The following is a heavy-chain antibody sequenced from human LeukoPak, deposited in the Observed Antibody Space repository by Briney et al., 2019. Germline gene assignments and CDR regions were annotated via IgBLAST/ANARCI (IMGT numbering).Heavy chain of an antibody. J-gene: IGHJ4*02. V-gene: IGHV4-59*02. CDR1: GGSVSSYY. Sequence: KTSGTLSLTCTVSGGSVSSYYWSWIRQTPEKGLEWIGYMSYSGRTDYGPSLKSRVTMSVDTSKNQFSLKMSYVTAADTGVYYCARGYCRDDICQVFPYWGQGTLVTVSS. CDR3: ARGYCRDDICQVFPY. D-gene: IGHD2-21*02. CDR2: MSYSGRT.